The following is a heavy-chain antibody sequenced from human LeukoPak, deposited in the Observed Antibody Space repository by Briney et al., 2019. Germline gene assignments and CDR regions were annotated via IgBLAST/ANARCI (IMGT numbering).Heavy chain of an antibody. D-gene: IGHD3-10*01. CDR2: IKRDGDER. J-gene: IGHJ4*02. V-gene: IGHV3-7*01. CDR1: GFSLDDYG. CDR3: AKVGTGNHQYGSGDFDS. Sequence: GGSLRLSCAASGFSLDDYGMHWVRQGPGKGLEWVSNIKRDGDERYFVDSVRGRFTISRDNAKNSLFLQMNSLRAEDTAVYYCAKVGTGNHQYGSGDFDSWGQGTLVTVSS.